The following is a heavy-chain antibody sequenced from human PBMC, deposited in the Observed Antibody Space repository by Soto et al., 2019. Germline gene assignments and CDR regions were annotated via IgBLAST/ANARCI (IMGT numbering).Heavy chain of an antibody. Sequence: QVHLVQSGAEVKKPGASVKVSCKCSGYTFTSYGITWVRQAPGQGLEWMGWISAHNGNTDYAQKVQGRLTVTRDTSTSTAYMELRSLRSDDTAVYYCARGRYGDYWGQGALVTVSS. CDR2: ISAHNGNT. CDR3: ARGRYGDY. CDR1: GYTFTSYG. J-gene: IGHJ4*02. V-gene: IGHV1-18*01. D-gene: IGHD1-1*01.